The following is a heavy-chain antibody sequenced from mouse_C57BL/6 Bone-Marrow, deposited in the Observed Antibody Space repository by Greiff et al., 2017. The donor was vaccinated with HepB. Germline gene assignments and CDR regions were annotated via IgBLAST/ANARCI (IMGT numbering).Heavy chain of an antibody. V-gene: IGHV5-16*01. D-gene: IGHD1-1*01. CDR2: INYDGSST. Sequence: EVKVVESEGGLVQPGSSMKLSCTASGFTFSDYYMAWVRQVPEKGLEWVANINYDGSSTYYLDSLKSRFIISRDNAKNILYLQMSSLKSEDTATYYCARADYGRALDYWGQGTTLTVSS. CDR3: ARADYGRALDY. J-gene: IGHJ2*01. CDR1: GFTFSDYY.